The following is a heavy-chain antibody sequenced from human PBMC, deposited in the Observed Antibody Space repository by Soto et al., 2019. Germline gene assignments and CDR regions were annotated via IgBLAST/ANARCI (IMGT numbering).Heavy chain of an antibody. Sequence: GGSLRLSCAASGFTFSSYGMHWVRQAPGKGLEWVAVIWYDGSNKYYADSVKGRFTISRDNSKNTLYLQMNSLRAEDTAVYYCARYSPTGYYGSGSYDYYYYYYMDVWGKGTTVTVSS. J-gene: IGHJ6*03. CDR3: ARYSPTGYYGSGSYDYYYYYYMDV. CDR2: IWYDGSNK. CDR1: GFTFSSYG. V-gene: IGHV3-33*01. D-gene: IGHD3-10*01.